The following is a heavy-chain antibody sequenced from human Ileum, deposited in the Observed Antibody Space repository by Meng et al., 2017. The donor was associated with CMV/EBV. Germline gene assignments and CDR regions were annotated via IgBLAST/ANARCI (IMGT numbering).Heavy chain of an antibody. V-gene: IGHV2-5*02. D-gene: IGHD3-16*01. CDR1: GFSFSTRGVG. CDR3: ARSLYYSSYYFDY. Sequence: QITLKESGPTLLKPTQTLTLTWTFSGFSFSTRGVGVGWIRQPPGKALEWLALIYWDEDKGYSPSLKRRLTITKDNSKNQVVLTMTNVDPVDTATYFCARSLYYSSYYFDYWGQGTLVTVSS. J-gene: IGHJ4*02. CDR2: IYWDEDK.